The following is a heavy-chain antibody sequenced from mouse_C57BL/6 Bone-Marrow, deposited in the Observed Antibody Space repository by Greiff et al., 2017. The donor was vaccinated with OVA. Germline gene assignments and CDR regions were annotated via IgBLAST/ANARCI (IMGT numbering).Heavy chain of an antibody. CDR2: ISSGGDYI. Sequence: EVKVEESGEGLVKPGGSLKLSCAASGFTFSSYAMSWVRQTPEKRLEWVAYISSGGDYIYYADTVKGRFTISRDNARNTLYLQMSSLKSEDTAMYYCTRDLGRFYYGSSPHWYFDVWGTGTTVTVSS. CDR1: GFTFSSYA. V-gene: IGHV5-9-1*02. CDR3: TRDLGRFYYGSSPHWYFDV. D-gene: IGHD1-1*01. J-gene: IGHJ1*03.